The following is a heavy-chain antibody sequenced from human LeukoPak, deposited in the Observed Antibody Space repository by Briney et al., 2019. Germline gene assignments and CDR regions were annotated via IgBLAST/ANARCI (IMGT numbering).Heavy chain of an antibody. D-gene: IGHD6-13*01. Sequence: GASVKVSCKASGYTFTGYYMHWVRQAPGQGLEWMGWINPNSGGTNYAQKFQGRVTMTRDTSISTAYMELSRLRSDDTAVYYCARVRPHIAAAGTVEGNWFDPWGQGTLVTVSS. CDR3: ARVRPHIAAAGTVEGNWFDP. V-gene: IGHV1-2*02. CDR1: GYTFTGYY. J-gene: IGHJ5*02. CDR2: INPNSGGT.